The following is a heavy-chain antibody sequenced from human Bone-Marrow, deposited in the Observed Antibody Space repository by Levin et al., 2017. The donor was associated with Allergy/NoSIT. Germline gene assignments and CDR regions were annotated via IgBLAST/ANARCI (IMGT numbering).Heavy chain of an antibody. V-gene: IGHV1-46*01. CDR1: GYSFTSYS. CDR2: INPSASTT. J-gene: IGHJ4*02. Sequence: GASVKVSCKASGYSFTSYSMHWVRLAPGHGPEWMGMINPSASTTTYAQKFQGRVTMTRDTSTSTVYMELSSLRSEDTAVYYCARGTEYFDYWGQGTLVTVSS. CDR3: ARGTEYFDY.